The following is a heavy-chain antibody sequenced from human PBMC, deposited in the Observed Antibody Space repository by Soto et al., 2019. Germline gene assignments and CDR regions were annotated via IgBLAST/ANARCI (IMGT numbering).Heavy chain of an antibody. CDR1: GGSISSSSYY. D-gene: IGHD1-26*01. CDR3: ARQNGSYSPTGLDY. Sequence: QLQLQESGPGLVKPSETLSLTCTVSGGSISSSSYYWGWIRQPPGKGLEWIGSIYYSGSTYYNPSLKSRVTISVETTKNQFSLKLSSVTAADKAVYYCARQNGSYSPTGLDYWGQGTLVTVSS. CDR2: IYYSGST. J-gene: IGHJ4*02. V-gene: IGHV4-39*01.